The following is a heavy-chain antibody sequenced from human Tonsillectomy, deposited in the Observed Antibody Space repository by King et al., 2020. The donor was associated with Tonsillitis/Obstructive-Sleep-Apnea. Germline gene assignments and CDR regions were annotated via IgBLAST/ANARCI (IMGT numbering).Heavy chain of an antibody. CDR1: GYTFTSYY. CDR2: INPSGGST. Sequence: QLVQSGAEVKKPGASVKVSCKASGYTFTSYYMHWVRQAPGQGLEWIGIINPSGGSTSYAQKCQGRVTMTRDTSTSTVYMELSSLRSEYTAVYYCARDRPYGSGSYYKAFDIWGQGTMVTVSS. V-gene: IGHV1-46*01. D-gene: IGHD3-10*01. CDR3: ARDRPYGSGSYYKAFDI. J-gene: IGHJ3*02.